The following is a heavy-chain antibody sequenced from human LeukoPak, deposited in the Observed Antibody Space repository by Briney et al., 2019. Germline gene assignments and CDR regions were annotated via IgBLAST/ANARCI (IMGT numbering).Heavy chain of an antibody. J-gene: IGHJ4*02. CDR1: GFTFSGYA. CDR3: AKDISSGYYDD. D-gene: IGHD3-22*01. CDR2: IGASGINT. V-gene: IGHV3-23*01. Sequence: GGSLRLSCAASGFTFSGYAMSWVRQAPGKGLQWVSAIGASGINTYYADSVKGRFTISRDNSKNALYLQMNSLRAEDTAVYYCAKDISSGYYDDWGQGTLVTVSS.